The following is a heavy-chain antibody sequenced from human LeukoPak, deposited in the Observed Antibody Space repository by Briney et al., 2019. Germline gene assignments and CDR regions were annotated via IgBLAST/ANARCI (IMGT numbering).Heavy chain of an antibody. CDR2: ISGSGGST. V-gene: IGHV3-23*01. D-gene: IGHD1-14*01. J-gene: IGHJ4*02. CDR3: AKDLERGISGH. CDR1: GFTFSSYA. Sequence: GGSLRLSCAASGFTFSSYAMSWVRQARGKGLEWVSAISGSGGSTYYADSVKGRFTISRDNSKNTLYLQMNSLRAEDTAVYYCAKDLERGISGHWGQGTLVTVSS.